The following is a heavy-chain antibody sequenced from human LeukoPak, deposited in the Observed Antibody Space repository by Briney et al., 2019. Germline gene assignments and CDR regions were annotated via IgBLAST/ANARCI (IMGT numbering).Heavy chain of an antibody. CDR3: ASRDKGYYYGMDV. Sequence: PGGSLRLSCAASGFTVSSNYTSWVRQAPGKGLEWVSLLHSGGSTYYADSVKGRFTISRDNSKNTLYLQMNSLRAEDTAVYYCASRDKGYYYGMDVWGQGTTVTVSS. CDR1: GFTVSSNY. CDR2: LHSGGST. V-gene: IGHV3-66*01. J-gene: IGHJ6*02. D-gene: IGHD5-24*01.